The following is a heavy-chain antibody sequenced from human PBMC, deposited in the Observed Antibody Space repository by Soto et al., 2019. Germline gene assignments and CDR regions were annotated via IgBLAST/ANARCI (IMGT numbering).Heavy chain of an antibody. V-gene: IGHV2-5*02. Sequence: QINLKESAPTVVKPTQTLTLTCTFSGFSLSTSGAAVGWIRQPPGRALEWVALIYWDGDKRYNRYNPSLDGTVIVTMDTSKNLQGLTVTTVDPANSATNCGAHRVTMTMFSLVIDIGTWFDPWG. J-gene: IGHJ5*02. D-gene: IGHD2-21*01. CDR1: GFSLSTSGAA. CDR2: IYWDGDK. CDR3: AHRVTMTMFSLVIDIGTWFDP.